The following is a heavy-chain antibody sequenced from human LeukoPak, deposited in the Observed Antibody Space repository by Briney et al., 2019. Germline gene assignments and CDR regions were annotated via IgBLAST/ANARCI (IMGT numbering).Heavy chain of an antibody. Sequence: SVKVSCKASGGTFSSYATSWVRQAPGQGLEWMGGIIPIFGTANYAQKFQGRVTITADESTSTAYMELSSLRSEDTAVYYCARLHDYSNYEMNYWGQGTLVTVSS. D-gene: IGHD4-11*01. CDR3: ARLHDYSNYEMNY. J-gene: IGHJ4*02. CDR2: IIPIFGTA. V-gene: IGHV1-69*13. CDR1: GGTFSSYA.